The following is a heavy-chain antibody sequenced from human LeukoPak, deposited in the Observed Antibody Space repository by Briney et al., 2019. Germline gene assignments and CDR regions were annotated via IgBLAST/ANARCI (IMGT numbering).Heavy chain of an antibody. Sequence: SVKVSCKASGGTFSSYTISWVRQAPGQGLEWMGRIIPILGIANYAQKFQGRVTITADKSTSTAYMELSSLRSEDTAVYYCARASIAARHWFDPWGQGALVTVSS. CDR3: ARASIAARHWFDP. V-gene: IGHV1-69*02. CDR2: IIPILGIA. J-gene: IGHJ5*02. CDR1: GGTFSSYT. D-gene: IGHD6-6*01.